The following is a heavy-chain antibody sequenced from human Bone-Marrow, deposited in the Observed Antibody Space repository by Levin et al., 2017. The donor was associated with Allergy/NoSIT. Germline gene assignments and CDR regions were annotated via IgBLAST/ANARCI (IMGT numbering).Heavy chain of an antibody. CDR2: VFSTDEK. J-gene: IGHJ6*02. D-gene: IGHD3-3*01. CDR1: GFSLSDGKMG. CDR3: ARWSRESSIFGNYYFAMDV. Sequence: SGPTLVKPTATLTLTCTFSGFSLSDGKMGVSWIRQPPGKALQWLALVFSTDEKSYTPSLKSRLTISKDTSKRQVVLTMTNVDPVDTATYYCARWSRESSIFGNYYFAMDVCGQGTTVTVSS. V-gene: IGHV2-26*01.